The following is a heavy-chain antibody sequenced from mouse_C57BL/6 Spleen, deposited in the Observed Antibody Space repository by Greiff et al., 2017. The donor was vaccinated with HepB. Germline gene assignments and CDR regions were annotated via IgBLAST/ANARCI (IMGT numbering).Heavy chain of an antibody. CDR3: ARSDYGSSHYYFDY. Sequence: VQLQQSGAELVMPGASVKLSCKASGYTFTSYWMHWVKQRPGQGLEWIGEIDPSDSYTNYNQKFKGKSTLTVDKSSSTAYMQLSSLTSEDSAVYYCARSDYGSSHYYFDYWGQGTTLTVSS. D-gene: IGHD1-1*01. J-gene: IGHJ2*01. CDR2: IDPSDSYT. CDR1: GYTFTSYW. V-gene: IGHV1-69*01.